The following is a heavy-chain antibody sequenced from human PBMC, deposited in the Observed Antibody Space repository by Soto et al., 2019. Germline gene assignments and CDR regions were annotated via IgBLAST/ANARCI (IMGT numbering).Heavy chain of an antibody. CDR2: IYDSGDA. D-gene: IGHD3-3*01. V-gene: IGHV4-59*03. J-gene: IGHJ3*02. Sequence: PSETLSLTCSVSGGSISSYFKNWIRQAPGKGLEWIGCIYDSGDANYNPSLKSRVTISLDTSKNQFSLKLSSVTAADTAVYYCVSSRTAVFGDALDIWARGTMVTVSS. CDR1: GGSISSYF. CDR3: VSSRTAVFGDALDI.